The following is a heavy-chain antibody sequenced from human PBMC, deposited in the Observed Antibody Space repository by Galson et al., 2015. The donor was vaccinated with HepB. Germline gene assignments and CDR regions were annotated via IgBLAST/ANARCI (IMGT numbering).Heavy chain of an antibody. D-gene: IGHD4-17*01. Sequence: PALVKPTQTLTLTCTVSGFSLRNVRMGVSWIRQPPGKALEWLAHIFSNDEKSYNTSLRNRLSLSKDTSNSQVVLTMANMDPVDTATYYCARVTYGDYSYYYYYMDVWGKGTTVTVSS. CDR3: ARVTYGDYSYYYYYMDV. V-gene: IGHV2-26*01. CDR1: GFSLRNVRMG. CDR2: IFSNDEK. J-gene: IGHJ6*03.